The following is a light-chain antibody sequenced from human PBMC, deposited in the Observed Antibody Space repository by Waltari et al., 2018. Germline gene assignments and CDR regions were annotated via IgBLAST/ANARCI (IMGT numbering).Light chain of an antibody. J-gene: IGKJ4*01. CDR1: QSISHW. CDR3: QRYDDYPPT. V-gene: IGKV1-5*03. CDR2: KAS. Sequence: DIQITQSPSTLSASVGDRVTITCRASQSISHWLAWYQQKPGKAPKLLLSKASSLDKEVPSRFSGSGSGTEFTLTITNLQPDDFVTFYCQRYDDYPPTFGGGTKVEIK.